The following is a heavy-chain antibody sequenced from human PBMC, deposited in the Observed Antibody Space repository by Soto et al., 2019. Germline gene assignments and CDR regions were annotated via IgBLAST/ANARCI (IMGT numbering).Heavy chain of an antibody. D-gene: IGHD3-9*01. J-gene: IGHJ2*01. V-gene: IGHV4-34*01. CDR3: ARESHDILAGPPWVWYFDL. CDR1: GGSFSGYY. CDR2: INDRGSI. Sequence: QVQLQQWGAGPLRPLETLSLTCGVSGGSFSGYYWAWIRQSPGKGLEWIGEINDRGSINYNPSLKSRASISVDTAKNRYSLNLRSVTAADTAVYYCARESHDILAGPPWVWYFDLWGRGTLVTVSS.